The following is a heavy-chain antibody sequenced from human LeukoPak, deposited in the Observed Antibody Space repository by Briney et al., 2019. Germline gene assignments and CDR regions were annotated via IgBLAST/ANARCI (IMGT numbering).Heavy chain of an antibody. CDR1: GFTFSSYA. CDR2: ISYDGSNK. J-gene: IGHJ4*02. Sequence: GGSLRLSCAASGFTFSSYAMHWVRQAPGKGLEWVAVISYDGSNKYYADSVKGRFTISRDNSKNTLYLQMNSLRAEDTAVYYCAKMARSLRELPPPDYWGQGTLVTVSS. D-gene: IGHD1-26*01. V-gene: IGHV3-30-3*02. CDR3: AKMARSLRELPPPDY.